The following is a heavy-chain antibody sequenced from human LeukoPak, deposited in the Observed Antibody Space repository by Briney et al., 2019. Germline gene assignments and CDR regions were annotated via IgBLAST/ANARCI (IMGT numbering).Heavy chain of an antibody. D-gene: IGHD1-26*01. V-gene: IGHV3-21*06. CDR3: VKASNTGTYYLDS. CDR2: ISSSVTSI. J-gene: IGHJ4*02. Sequence: GGSLRLSCAASGFISSHYGMNWVREAPGKGLEWVSSISSSVTSIYYADSVKGRFTISRDNAKNSVSLQMDSLRVEDTAVYYCVKASNTGTYYLDSWGRGSLVTVSS. CDR1: GFISSHYG.